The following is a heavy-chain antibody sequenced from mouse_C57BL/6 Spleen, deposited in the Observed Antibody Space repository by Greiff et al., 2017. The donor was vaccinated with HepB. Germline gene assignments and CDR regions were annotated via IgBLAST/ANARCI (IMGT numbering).Heavy chain of an antibody. J-gene: IGHJ3*01. CDR1: GFNIKNTY. Sequence: EVQLQQSVAELVRPGASVKLSCTASGFNIKNTYMHWVKQRPEQGLEWIGRIDPANGNTKYAPKFQGKATLTVDTSSSTAYMQLSSLTSEDSAVYYCARFRYDYSFAYWGQGTLVTVSA. CDR2: IDPANGNT. CDR3: ARFRYDYSFAY. D-gene: IGHD2-4*01. V-gene: IGHV14-3*01.